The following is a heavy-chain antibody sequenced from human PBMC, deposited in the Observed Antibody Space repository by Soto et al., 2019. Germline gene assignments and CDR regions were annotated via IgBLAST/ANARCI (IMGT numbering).Heavy chain of an antibody. CDR2: ISSSSSYI. J-gene: IGHJ4*02. Sequence: GGSLRISCAASGFTFSSYSMYCVRQAPGKGLEWVSSISSSSSYIYYADSVKGRFTISRDNAKNSLYLQMNSLRAEDTAVYYCARGVDIVVVTAAYFDYWGQGTLVTVSS. CDR1: GFTFSSYS. V-gene: IGHV3-21*01. D-gene: IGHD2-21*02. CDR3: ARGVDIVVVTAAYFDY.